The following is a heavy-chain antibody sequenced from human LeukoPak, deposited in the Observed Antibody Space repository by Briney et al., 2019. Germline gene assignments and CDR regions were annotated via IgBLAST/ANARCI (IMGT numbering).Heavy chain of an antibody. CDR2: ISYDGSNK. J-gene: IGHJ3*02. D-gene: IGHD3-3*01. Sequence: PGGSLRLSCAASGFTFSSYAMHWVRQAPGKGLEWVAVISYDGSNKYYADSVKGRFTISRDNSKNTLYLQMNSLRAEDTAVYYCAKYDFWSGYNAPSDAFDIWGQGTMVTVSS. CDR3: AKYDFWSGYNAPSDAFDI. V-gene: IGHV3-30-3*02. CDR1: GFTFSSYA.